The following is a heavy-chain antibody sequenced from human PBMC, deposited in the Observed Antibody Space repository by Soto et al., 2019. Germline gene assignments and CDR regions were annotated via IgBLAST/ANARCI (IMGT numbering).Heavy chain of an antibody. D-gene: IGHD6-13*01. V-gene: IGHV4-34*01. Sequence: SETLSLTCAVYGGSFSGYYWSWIRQPPGRGLEWIGEINHSGSTNYNPSLKSRVTISVDTSKNQFSLKLSSVTAADTAVYYCAGRSGIAAAERLYFDYWGQGTLVTVSS. CDR2: INHSGST. CDR3: AGRSGIAAAERLYFDY. J-gene: IGHJ4*02. CDR1: GGSFSGYY.